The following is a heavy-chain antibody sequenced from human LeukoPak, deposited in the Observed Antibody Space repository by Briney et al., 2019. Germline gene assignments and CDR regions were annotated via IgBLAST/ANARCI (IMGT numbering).Heavy chain of an antibody. CDR1: GFTFSTYW. Sequence: GGSLRLSCAASGFTFSTYWMSWLRQVPGKGLEWVANMKPDGGEIYYVDSVKGRFTISRDNSKNSLYLQMNSLRAEDTAVYYCARDLVVPAAMGYFDYWGRGTLVTVSS. V-gene: IGHV3-7*03. J-gene: IGHJ4*02. D-gene: IGHD2-2*01. CDR3: ARDLVVPAAMGYFDY. CDR2: MKPDGGEI.